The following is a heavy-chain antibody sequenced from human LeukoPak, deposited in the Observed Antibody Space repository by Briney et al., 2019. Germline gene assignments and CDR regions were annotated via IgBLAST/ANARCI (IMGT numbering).Heavy chain of an antibody. D-gene: IGHD3-22*01. V-gene: IGHV4-34*01. Sequence: PSETLSLICAVYGGYFSGYYWSWIRQPPGKGLEWIGEISHSGSTDYNPSLKSRVTISVDTSKNQFSLKLSSVTAADTAVYYCARVSPLDYYDSSGYYYVDYWGQGTLVTVSS. CDR2: ISHSGST. CDR3: ARVSPLDYYDSSGYYYVDY. CDR1: GGYFSGYY. J-gene: IGHJ4*02.